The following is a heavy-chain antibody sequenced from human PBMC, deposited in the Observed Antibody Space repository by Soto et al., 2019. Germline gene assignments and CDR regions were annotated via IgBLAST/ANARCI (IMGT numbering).Heavy chain of an antibody. CDR3: ARGAGLFDY. D-gene: IGHD3-16*01. CDR2: TYYSGST. Sequence: SETLSLTCTVAGGSISSYCWSWIRQPPGKGLEWIGCTYYSGSTNYNPSLKSRVTVSVDTSNNQFSLKLSSVTAADTAVYYCARGAGLFDYWGQGTLVTVSS. V-gene: IGHV4-59*01. J-gene: IGHJ4*02. CDR1: GGSISSYC.